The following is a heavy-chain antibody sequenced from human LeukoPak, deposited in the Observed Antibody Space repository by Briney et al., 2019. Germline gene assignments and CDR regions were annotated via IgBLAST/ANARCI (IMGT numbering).Heavy chain of an antibody. CDR1: GFTFSSYA. V-gene: IGHV3-23*01. Sequence: GGSLRLSCAASGFTFSSYAVSWVRQAPGKGLEWVSAISGSGGSTYYADSVKGRFTISRDNSKNTLYLQMNSLRAEDTAVYYCAKDTPSGYDVLIEYWGQGTLVTVSS. D-gene: IGHD2-8*01. J-gene: IGHJ4*02. CDR2: ISGSGGST. CDR3: AKDTPSGYDVLIEY.